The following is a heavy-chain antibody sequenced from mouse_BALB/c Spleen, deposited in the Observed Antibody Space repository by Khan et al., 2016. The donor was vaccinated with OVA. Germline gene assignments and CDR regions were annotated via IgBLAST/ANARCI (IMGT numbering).Heavy chain of an antibody. D-gene: IGHD1-1*02. CDR3: ARRGLRWDFDY. CDR2: INPSIGDT. V-gene: IGHV1-7*01. J-gene: IGHJ2*01. CDR1: GYPFINSW. Sequence: VQLQQSGAELAKPGASVKMSCKASGYPFINSWLLWLQQRPGQGLEWIGYINPSIGDTDNNQNFKDKATLTADKSSRTSYLPLSSLPSEAHAVEYCARRGLRWDFDYWGQGTTLTVSS.